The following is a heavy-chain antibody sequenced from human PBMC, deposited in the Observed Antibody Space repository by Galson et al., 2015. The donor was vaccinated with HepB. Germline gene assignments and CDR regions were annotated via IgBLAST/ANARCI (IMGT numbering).Heavy chain of an antibody. CDR1: GFTFSSYG. CDR2: ISYDGSNK. CDR3: AKDELLGYCSGGSCYGSNTFDY. Sequence: SLRLSCAASGFTFSSYGMHWVRQAPGKGLEWVAVISYDGSNKYYADSVKGRFTISRDNSKNTLYLQMNSLRAEDTAVYYCAKDELLGYCSGGSCYGSNTFDYWGQGTLVTVSS. J-gene: IGHJ4*02. V-gene: IGHV3-30*18. D-gene: IGHD2-15*01.